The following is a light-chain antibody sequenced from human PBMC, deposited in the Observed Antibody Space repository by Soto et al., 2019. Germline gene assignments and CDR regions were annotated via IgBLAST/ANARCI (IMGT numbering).Light chain of an antibody. J-gene: IGKJ1*01. CDR2: GAS. V-gene: IGKV3-15*01. CDR1: QSVSSN. Sequence: EIVMTQSPSTLSASPGERATLSCRASQSVSSNLAGYQQKPGQAPRLLIYGASTRATGTPARFRGGGSGTDSTLTCTSLQPVDFPVYYCQQYNNWPPTFGQGTKVEIK. CDR3: QQYNNWPPT.